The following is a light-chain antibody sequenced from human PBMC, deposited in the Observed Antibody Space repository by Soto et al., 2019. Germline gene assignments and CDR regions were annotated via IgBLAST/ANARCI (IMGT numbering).Light chain of an antibody. Sequence: EIVLTQSPATLSLSPGERATLSCRASQSVSSYLAWYQQKPGQAPRLLIYDASNRATGIPARFSGSGSGTDFTLTISSLEPEDFAFYYCQQRSNWPPETFGQGTRLEIK. CDR1: QSVSSY. J-gene: IGKJ5*01. CDR3: QQRSNWPPET. CDR2: DAS. V-gene: IGKV3-11*01.